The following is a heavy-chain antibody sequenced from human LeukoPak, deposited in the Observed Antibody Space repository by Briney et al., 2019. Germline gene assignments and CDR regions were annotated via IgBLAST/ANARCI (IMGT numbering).Heavy chain of an antibody. J-gene: IGHJ4*02. D-gene: IGHD5-18*01. CDR2: ISYDGSNK. CDR1: GFTFSSYG. CDR3: AKFTRGYSYGYQFDY. V-gene: IGHV3-30*18. Sequence: GGSLRLSCAASGFTFSSYGMHWVRQAPGKGLEWVAVISYDGSNKYYADSVKGRFTISRDNSKNTLYLQMNSLRAEDTAVYYCAKFTRGYSYGYQFDYWGQGTLVTVSS.